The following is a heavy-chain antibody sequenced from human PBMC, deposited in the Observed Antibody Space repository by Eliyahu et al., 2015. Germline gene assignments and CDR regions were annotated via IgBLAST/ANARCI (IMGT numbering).Heavy chain of an antibody. D-gene: IGHD3-16*01. J-gene: IGHJ6*02. V-gene: IGHV4-34*01. Sequence: QVQLQQWGAGLXKPSETLSLTCAVXGGSFSGYYWSWIRQPPGKGLEWIGEINHSGSTNYNPSLKSRVTISVDTSKNQFSLKLSSVTAADTAVYYCARGRRGSYNYGMDVWGQGTTVTVSS. CDR1: GGSFSGYY. CDR3: ARGRRGSYNYGMDV. CDR2: INHSGST.